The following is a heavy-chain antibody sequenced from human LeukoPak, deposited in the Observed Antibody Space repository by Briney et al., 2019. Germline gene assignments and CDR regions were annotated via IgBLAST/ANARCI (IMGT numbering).Heavy chain of an antibody. V-gene: IGHV4-34*01. Sequence: SETLSLTCAVYGGSFSGYYWSWIRQPPGKGLEWIGEINHSGSTNYNPSLKSRVTISVDTSKNQFSLQPSSVTAADTAVYYCARGYSSQDYWGQGTLVTVSS. CDR2: INHSGST. CDR1: GGSFSGYY. CDR3: ARGYSSQDY. D-gene: IGHD6-13*01. J-gene: IGHJ4*02.